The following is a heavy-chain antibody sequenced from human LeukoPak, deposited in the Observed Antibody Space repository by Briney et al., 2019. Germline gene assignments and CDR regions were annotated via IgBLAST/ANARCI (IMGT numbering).Heavy chain of an antibody. Sequence: GGSLRLSCAASGFSFSNYGMHWVRQAPDKGLEWVAVIWYDGSNKYYADSVKGRFTISRDNSKNTLYLQMNSLRAEDTAVYYCAKENTVLDYWGQGTLVTVSS. CDR1: GFSFSNYG. V-gene: IGHV3-33*06. D-gene: IGHD4-11*01. CDR2: IWYDGSNK. CDR3: AKENTVLDY. J-gene: IGHJ4*02.